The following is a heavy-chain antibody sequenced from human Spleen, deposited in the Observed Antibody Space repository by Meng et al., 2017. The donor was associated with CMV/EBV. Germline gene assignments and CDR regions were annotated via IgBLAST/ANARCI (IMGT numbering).Heavy chain of an antibody. D-gene: IGHD3/OR15-3a*01. CDR1: GYTFTTNY. CDR2: ITAYNGNT. J-gene: IGHJ6*02. Sequence: VSCKTSGYTFTTNYMHWVRQAPGQGPEWMGWITAYNGNTDYAQKFQGRVTMTTDTSTSTVYMELRSLRSDDTAVYFCARDPSSLTFGTDNYGMDVWGQGTTVTVSS. CDR3: ARDPSSLTFGTDNYGMDV. V-gene: IGHV1-18*04.